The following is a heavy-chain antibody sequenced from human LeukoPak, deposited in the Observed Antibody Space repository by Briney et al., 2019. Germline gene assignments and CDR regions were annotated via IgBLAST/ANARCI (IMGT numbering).Heavy chain of an antibody. J-gene: IGHJ5*02. V-gene: IGHV6-1*01. CDR3: ARDGGGSSWVYFDWFDP. CDR1: GDGVSSNSAA. CDR2: TYYRSKWYN. Sequence: SQTLSLTCAISGDGVSSNSAAWNWIRQSPSRGLEWLGRTYYRSKWYNDCAVSVKSRITINPDTSKNQFSLQLNSVTPEDTAVYYCARDGGGSSWVYFDWFDPWGQGTLVTVSS. D-gene: IGHD6-13*01.